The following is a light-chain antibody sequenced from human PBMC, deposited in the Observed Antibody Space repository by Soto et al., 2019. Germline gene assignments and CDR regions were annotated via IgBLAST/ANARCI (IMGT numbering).Light chain of an antibody. Sequence: EIVLTQSPGTLSLSPGERATLSCRASQSVGSNYLAWYQQKPGQAPRLLIYGASTRATGIPASFIGNGSGTEFTLTASSLQPEDFAVYYCQQRSNWPLTFGGGTKVDIK. V-gene: IGKV3D-20*02. CDR1: QSVGSNY. J-gene: IGKJ4*01. CDR3: QQRSNWPLT. CDR2: GAS.